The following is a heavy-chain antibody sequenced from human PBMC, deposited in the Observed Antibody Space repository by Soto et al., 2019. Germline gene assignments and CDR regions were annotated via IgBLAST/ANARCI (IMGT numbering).Heavy chain of an antibody. CDR2: IYYGGST. CDR1: GGSISSYY. Sequence: SETLSLTCTVSGGSISSYYWSWIRQPPGKGLEWIGYIYYGGSTNYNPSLKSRVTISVDTSKNQFSLKLSSVTAADTAVYYCARDRGGYCTNGVCYTDYYYYMDVWGKGTTVTVSS. D-gene: IGHD2-8*01. CDR3: ARDRGGYCTNGVCYTDYYYYMDV. J-gene: IGHJ6*03. V-gene: IGHV4-59*01.